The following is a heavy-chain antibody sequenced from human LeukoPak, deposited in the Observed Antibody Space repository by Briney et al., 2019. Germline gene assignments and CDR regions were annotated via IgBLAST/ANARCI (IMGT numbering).Heavy chain of an antibody. CDR2: IFYTRNT. D-gene: IGHD3-3*01. J-gene: IGHJ4*02. V-gene: IGHV4-39*01. Sequence: SETLSLTCTVSGGSISSSNYYWGWIRRPPGKGLKWIGSIFYTRNTYDNPSLKSRVIMSLDTSKNQFSLKLSSVTAADTAMYYCARLGPYYDFWSGYLPIDYWGQGTLVTVSS. CDR1: GGSISSSNYY. CDR3: ARLGPYYDFWSGYLPIDY.